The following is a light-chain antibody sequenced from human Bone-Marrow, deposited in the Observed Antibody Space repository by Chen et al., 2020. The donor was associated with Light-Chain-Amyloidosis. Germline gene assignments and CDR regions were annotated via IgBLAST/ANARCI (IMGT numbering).Light chain of an antibody. CDR3: QSADSSGTYEVI. V-gene: IGLV3-25*03. CDR2: SDT. CDR1: DLPTKY. J-gene: IGLJ2*01. Sequence: SYELTQPPSVSVSPGQTARITCSGDDLPTKYAYCYQQKPGQAPVLVIHSDTERPSGISERFSGSSSGTTATLTISGVQAEDEADYHCQSADSSGTYEVIFGGGTELTVL.